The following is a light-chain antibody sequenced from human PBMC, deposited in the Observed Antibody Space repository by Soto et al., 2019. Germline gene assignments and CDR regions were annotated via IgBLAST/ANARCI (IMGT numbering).Light chain of an antibody. Sequence: DIQMTQSPSTLSASVGDRVTITCRASQSINNWLAWYQQKPGKAPKFLIYKASNSESGVPSRFSGSGSGTEFTLTISSLQPDDFATYYCQQYNSYPVTFGGGTKVDIK. CDR2: KAS. CDR3: QQYNSYPVT. CDR1: QSINNW. J-gene: IGKJ4*01. V-gene: IGKV1-5*03.